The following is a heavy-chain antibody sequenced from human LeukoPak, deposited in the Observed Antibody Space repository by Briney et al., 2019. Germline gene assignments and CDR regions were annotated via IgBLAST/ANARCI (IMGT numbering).Heavy chain of an antibody. CDR1: GFTFSNYR. CDR3: ARGRDGYNLVDAFDI. D-gene: IGHD5-24*01. CDR2: ISSSSIYI. V-gene: IGHV3-21*01. J-gene: IGHJ3*02. Sequence: GGSLRLCCAASGFTFSNYRMNWVRQAPGKGLEWVSSISSSSIYIYYADSLKGRFTISRDNAKNSLYLQMNSLRAEDTAVYYCARGRDGYNLVDAFDIWGQGIMVTVSS.